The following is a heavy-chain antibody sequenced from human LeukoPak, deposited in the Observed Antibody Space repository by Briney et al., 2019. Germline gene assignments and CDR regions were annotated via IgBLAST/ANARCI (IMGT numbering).Heavy chain of an antibody. CDR3: AKDRKGGPYYYGMDV. V-gene: IGHV3-9*01. J-gene: IGHJ6*02. D-gene: IGHD3-16*01. CDR2: ISWNSGCI. Sequence: PGRSLRLSCAASGFTFDDYAMHWVRQAPGKGLEWVSGISWNSGCIGYADSVKGRFTISRDNAKNSLYLQMNSLRAEDTALYYCAKDRKGGPYYYGMDVWGQGTTVTVSS. CDR1: GFTFDDYA.